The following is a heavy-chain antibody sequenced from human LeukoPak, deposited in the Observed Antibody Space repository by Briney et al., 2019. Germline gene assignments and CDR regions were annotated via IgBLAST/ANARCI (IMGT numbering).Heavy chain of an antibody. J-gene: IGHJ4*02. D-gene: IGHD5-24*01. V-gene: IGHV4-34*01. CDR3: SRGTDAYKCGNS. CDR1: GGSFSGYY. Sequence: SETLSLTCAVYGGSFSGYYWTWIRQPPGKWLEWIGEIHYSGRINYNPSLKSRVTISADTSNNHFSLKMNSVTAADTAVYYCSRGTDAYKCGNSWCQGTLVTVSS. CDR2: IHYSGRI.